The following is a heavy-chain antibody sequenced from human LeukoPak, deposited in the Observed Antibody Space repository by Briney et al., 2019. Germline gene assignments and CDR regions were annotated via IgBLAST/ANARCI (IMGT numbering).Heavy chain of an antibody. V-gene: IGHV1-69*13. CDR3: ATLRIYDSSGDVGYL. CDR1: GGTFSSYA. Sequence: SVKVSCKASGGTFSSYAISWVRQAPGQGLEWMGGIIPIFGTANYAQKFQGRVTITADESASTAYMELSSLRSEDTAVYYCATLRIYDSSGDVGYLWGQGTLVTVSS. J-gene: IGHJ4*02. CDR2: IIPIFGTA. D-gene: IGHD3-22*01.